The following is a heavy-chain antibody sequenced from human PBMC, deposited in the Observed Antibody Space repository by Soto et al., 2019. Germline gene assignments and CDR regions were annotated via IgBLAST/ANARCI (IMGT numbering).Heavy chain of an antibody. V-gene: IGHV4-61*01. D-gene: IGHD6-19*01. J-gene: IGHJ6*02. Sequence: PSETLSLTCTVSGGSVSSGSYYWSWIRQPPGKGLEWIGYIYYSGSTNYNPSLKSRVTISVDTSKNQFSLKLSSVTAADTAVYDCARTGAVAGTALYSHYYGMDVWGQGTTVTVSS. CDR1: GGSVSSGSYY. CDR3: ARTGAVAGTALYSHYYGMDV. CDR2: IYYSGST.